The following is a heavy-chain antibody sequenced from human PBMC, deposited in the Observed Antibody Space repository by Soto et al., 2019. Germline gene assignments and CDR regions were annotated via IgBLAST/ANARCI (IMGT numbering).Heavy chain of an antibody. J-gene: IGHJ3*02. CDR1: GGTFSSYA. CDR2: IIPIFGTA. V-gene: IGHV1-69*13. D-gene: IGHD3-16*01. CDR3: STLRKSFDI. Sequence: SVKISSKASGGTFSSYAISWVRQAPGQGLEWMGGIIPIFGTANYAQKFQGRVTITADESTSTAYMELSSLRSEDTAVYSCSTLRKSFDICGQATRVSVS.